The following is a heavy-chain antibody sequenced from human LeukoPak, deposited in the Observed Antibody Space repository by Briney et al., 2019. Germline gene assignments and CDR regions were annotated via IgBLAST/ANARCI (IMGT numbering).Heavy chain of an antibody. CDR2: IYIGGY. J-gene: IGHJ4*02. D-gene: IGHD3-22*01. CDR3: ARQPPDTASFDY. CDR1: GGSISSYY. V-gene: IGHV4-59*01. Sequence: SETLSLTCTVSGGSISSYYWSWIRQPPGKGLEWIGFIYIGGYNYNPSLKSRVTMSVDTSKNQVSLKVYSVTAADTAVYFCARQPPDTASFDYWSQGTLVTVSS.